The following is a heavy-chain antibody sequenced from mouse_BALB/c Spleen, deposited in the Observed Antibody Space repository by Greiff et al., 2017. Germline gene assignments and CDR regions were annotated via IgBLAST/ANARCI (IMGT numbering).Heavy chain of an antibody. CDR2: ISYDGSN. CDR3: ARSAIYYGNWDY. Sequence: EVKLMESGPGLVKPSQSLSLTCSVTGYSITSGYYWNWIRQFPGNKLEWMGYISYDGSNNYNPSLKNRISITRDTSKNQFFLKLNSVTTEDTATYYCARSAIYYGNWDYWGQGTTLTVSS. J-gene: IGHJ2*01. V-gene: IGHV3-6*02. CDR1: GYSITSGYY. D-gene: IGHD2-1*01.